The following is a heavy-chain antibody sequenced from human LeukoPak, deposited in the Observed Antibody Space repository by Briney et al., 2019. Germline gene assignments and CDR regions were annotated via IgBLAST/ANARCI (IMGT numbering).Heavy chain of an antibody. J-gene: IGHJ4*02. Sequence: GRSLRLSCAASGFTFDDYAMHWVRQAPGKGLEWVSGISWNSGSIGYADSVKGRFTISRDNAKNSLYLQMNSLRAEDTAVYYCARDRDYYGSGSYYFDYWGQGTLVTVSS. V-gene: IGHV3-9*01. CDR3: ARDRDYYGSGSYYFDY. CDR1: GFTFDDYA. D-gene: IGHD3-10*01. CDR2: ISWNSGSI.